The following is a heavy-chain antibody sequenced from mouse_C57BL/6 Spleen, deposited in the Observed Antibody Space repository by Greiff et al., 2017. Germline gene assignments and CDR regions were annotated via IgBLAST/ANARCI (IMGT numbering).Heavy chain of an antibody. J-gene: IGHJ2*01. CDR2: IYPGSGST. CDR1: GYTFTSYW. CDR3: ARYSNYVHYFDY. V-gene: IGHV1-55*01. Sequence: QVQLQQPGAELVKPGASVKMSCKASGYTFTSYWITWVKQRPGQGLEWIGDIYPGSGSTNYNEKFKSKATLTVDTSSSTAYMQLSSLTSEDSAVYYCARYSNYVHYFDYWGQGTTLTVSS. D-gene: IGHD2-5*01.